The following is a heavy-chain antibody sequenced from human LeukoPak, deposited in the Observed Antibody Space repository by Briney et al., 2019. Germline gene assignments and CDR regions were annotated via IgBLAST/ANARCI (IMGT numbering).Heavy chain of an antibody. CDR1: GFTFSSYE. V-gene: IGHV3-48*03. J-gene: IGHJ4*02. CDR2: ISSSGSTI. D-gene: IGHD3-10*01. Sequence: GGSLRLSCAASGFTFSSYEMNWVRQAPGKGLEWVSYISSSGSTIYYADSVKGRCTISRDNAKNSLYLQMNSLRAEDTAVYYCASKKESGSYYNGGFDYWGQGTLVTVSS. CDR3: ASKKESGSYYNGGFDY.